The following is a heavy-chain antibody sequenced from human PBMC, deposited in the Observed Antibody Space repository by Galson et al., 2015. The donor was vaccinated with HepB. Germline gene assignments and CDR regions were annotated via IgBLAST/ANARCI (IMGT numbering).Heavy chain of an antibody. J-gene: IGHJ6*02. D-gene: IGHD3-10*01. Sequence: SLRLSCASSGFTLSTYSMNWVRQAPGKRLEWVSSISSSSLYVYYADSVRGRFTVSRDNAKNSHYLQMNSLSAEDTAVYYCARVYGSGSYGYGMDVWGQGTTVTVS. V-gene: IGHV3-21*01. CDR2: ISSSSLYV. CDR3: ARVYGSGSYGYGMDV. CDR1: GFTLSTYS.